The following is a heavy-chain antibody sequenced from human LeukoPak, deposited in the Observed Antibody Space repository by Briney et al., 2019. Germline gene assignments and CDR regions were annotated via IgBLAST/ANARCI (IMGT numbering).Heavy chain of an antibody. CDR3: ARCMLRNYYYYYMDV. CDR2: ISYDGSNK. V-gene: IGHV3-30*03. D-gene: IGHD2-8*01. CDR1: GFTFSSYG. J-gene: IGHJ6*03. Sequence: GGSLRLSCAASGFTFSSYGMHWVRQAPGKGLEWVSVISYDGSNKYYADSVKGRFTISRDNSKNTLYLQMNSLRSEDTAVYYCARCMLRNYYYYYMDVWGKGTTVTVSS.